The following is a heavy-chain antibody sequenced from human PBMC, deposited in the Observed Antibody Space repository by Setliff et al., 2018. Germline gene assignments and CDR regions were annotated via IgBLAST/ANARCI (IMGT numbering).Heavy chain of an antibody. D-gene: IGHD2-2*01. CDR1: AYTFTGYL. CDR3: IVVPVAVELFA. V-gene: IGHV1-2*02. CDR2: INPNIGGT. Sequence: ASVKVSCKTSAYTFTGYLVHWVRQAPGQGFEWMGWINPNIGGTNYAQKFQGRVTMTRDTSISTAYMGLSSLTSDDTAIYYCIVVPVAVELFAWGQGTLVTVSS. J-gene: IGHJ5*02.